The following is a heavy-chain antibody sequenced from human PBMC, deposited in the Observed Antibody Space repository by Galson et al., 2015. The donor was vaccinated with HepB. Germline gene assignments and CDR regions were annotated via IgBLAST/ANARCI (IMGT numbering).Heavy chain of an antibody. CDR1: IVTFRTSG. D-gene: IGHD1-26*01. V-gene: IGHV3-23*01. J-gene: IGHJ4*03. Sequence: SLRLSCAASIVTFRTSGMSWVRQAPGMGLEWVSTINDSGGNTHYADSVKGRFTISRDNSKNVLYLQMDNLRAEDTAIYYCATDVGASKSGPFDYWGQGTMVTVSS. CDR3: ATDVGASKSGPFDY. CDR2: INDSGGNT.